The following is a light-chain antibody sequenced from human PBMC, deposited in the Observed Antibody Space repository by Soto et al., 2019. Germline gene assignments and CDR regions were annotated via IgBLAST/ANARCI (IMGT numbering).Light chain of an antibody. J-gene: IGLJ3*02. Sequence: QSVLTQPASVSGSPGQSVTISCTGTSSDVGAYNFVSWYQQHPGKAPKLMIYEVSNRPSGVSNRFSGSKSGNTASLTISGLQAEDEADYYCNSYTTSYTWVFGGGTKLTVL. CDR3: NSYTTSYTWV. CDR2: EVS. V-gene: IGLV2-14*01. CDR1: SSDVGAYNF.